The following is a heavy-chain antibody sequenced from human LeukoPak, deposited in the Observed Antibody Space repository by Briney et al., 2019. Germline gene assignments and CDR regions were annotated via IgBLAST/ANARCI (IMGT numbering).Heavy chain of an antibody. CDR2: IRKLAYGGTI. CDR1: GFSFAENA. CDR3: IREFYFDY. J-gene: IGHJ4*02. V-gene: IGHV3-49*04. Sequence: GQSLRLSCTASGFSFAENAMSWVGQAPGKGAEWGGFIRKLAYGGTIEYAASVKGKFTISRDDSKSIVYLQMNSLRTEDTAVYYCIREFYFDYWGQGTLVTVSS.